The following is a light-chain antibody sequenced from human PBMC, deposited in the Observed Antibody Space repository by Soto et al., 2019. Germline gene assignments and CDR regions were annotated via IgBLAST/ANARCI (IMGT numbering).Light chain of an antibody. CDR2: STS. Sequence: DTVLTQSPGTLSLSPGERATLSCRASQSVSSTYLSWYQQKPGQAPRLLIYSTSNRATGIPDRFSGSGSGTDFTLTISRLEPEDFAVYYCQQYGVSSSLYTVGQGTKLEIK. CDR3: QQYGVSSSLYT. V-gene: IGKV3-20*01. J-gene: IGKJ2*01. CDR1: QSVSSTY.